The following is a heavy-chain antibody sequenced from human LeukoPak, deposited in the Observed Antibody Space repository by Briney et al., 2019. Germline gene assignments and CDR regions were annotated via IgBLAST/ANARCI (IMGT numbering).Heavy chain of an antibody. D-gene: IGHD3-10*01. CDR1: GGSISSYY. V-gene: IGHV4-59*12. CDR3: AREVGFGAFDI. J-gene: IGHJ3*02. CDR2: IHYSGST. Sequence: PSETLSLTCTVSGGSISSYYWSWIRQPPGKGLEWIGYIHYSGSTNYNPSLKSRVTMSVDTSKNQFSLKLSSVTAADTAVYYCAREVGFGAFDIWGQGTMVTVSS.